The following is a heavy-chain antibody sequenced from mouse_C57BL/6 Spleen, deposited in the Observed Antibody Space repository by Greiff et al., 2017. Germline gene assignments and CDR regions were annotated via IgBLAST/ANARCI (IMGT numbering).Heavy chain of an antibody. Sequence: VQLQQSGPELVKPGASVKISCKASGYSFTDYNMNWVKQSNGKSLEWIGVINPNDGTTSYNQKFKGKATLTVDQSSSTAYMQLNSLTSEDSAVYYCAREAFYGSSYHWYFDVWGTGTTVTVSS. CDR3: AREAFYGSSYHWYFDV. V-gene: IGHV1-39*01. CDR2: INPNDGTT. CDR1: GYSFTDYN. D-gene: IGHD1-1*01. J-gene: IGHJ1*03.